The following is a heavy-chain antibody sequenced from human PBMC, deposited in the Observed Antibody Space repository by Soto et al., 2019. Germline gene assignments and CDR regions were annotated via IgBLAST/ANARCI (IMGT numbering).Heavy chain of an antibody. CDR2: IYYSGST. CDR1: GGSISSYY. CDR3: ARDVLPHY. V-gene: IGHV4-59*01. D-gene: IGHD3-10*02. Sequence: WETLSLTCTVSGGSISSYYWSWIRQPPGKGLEWIGYIYYSGSTNYNPSLKSRVTISVDTSKNQFSLKLSSVTAADTAVYYCARDVLPHYWGQGTLVTVSS. J-gene: IGHJ4*02.